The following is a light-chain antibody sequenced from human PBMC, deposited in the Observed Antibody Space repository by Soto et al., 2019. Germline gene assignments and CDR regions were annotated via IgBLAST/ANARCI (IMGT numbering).Light chain of an antibody. V-gene: IGKV3-20*01. Sequence: DIVLTQSPGTLSLSPGERASLSCRASQSVSSGHLAWYQQKPGQAPRLLIYGASSRATGIPDRFSGSGSGTDFTLTISRLEPEDYAVYYCQQYGHSLWTFGQGTTVDIK. CDR2: GAS. J-gene: IGKJ1*01. CDR3: QQYGHSLWT. CDR1: QSVSSGH.